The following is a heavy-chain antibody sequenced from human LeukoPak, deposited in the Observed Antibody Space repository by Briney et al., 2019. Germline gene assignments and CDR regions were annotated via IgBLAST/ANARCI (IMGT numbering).Heavy chain of an antibody. CDR1: GFTFSSYW. D-gene: IGHD3-10*01. V-gene: IGHV3-7*01. CDR3: AKLLNYGY. J-gene: IGHJ4*02. CDR2: IKEDGSEK. Sequence: GGSLRLSCAASGFTFSSYWMSWVRQAPGKGLEWVANIKEDGSEKNYVDSVKGRFTISRDNAKNSLYLQINSLRAEDTAVYYCAKLLNYGYWGQGTLVTVSS.